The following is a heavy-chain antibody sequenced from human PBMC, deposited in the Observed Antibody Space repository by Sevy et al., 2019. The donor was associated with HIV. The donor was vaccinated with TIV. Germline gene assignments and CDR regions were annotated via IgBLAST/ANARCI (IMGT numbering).Heavy chain of an antibody. Sequence: SGPTLVKPTQTLTLTCTFSGFSLSTSGVGVGWIRQPPGKALEWLALIYWDDDKRYSPSLKSRLTITKDTSKNQVVLTMTNMDPVDTATYYCAHSEVRYCSSTSCPPHLDYYGMDVWGQGTTVTVSS. CDR1: GFSLSTSGVG. V-gene: IGHV2-5*02. CDR3: AHSEVRYCSSTSCPPHLDYYGMDV. CDR2: IYWDDDK. J-gene: IGHJ6*02. D-gene: IGHD2-2*01.